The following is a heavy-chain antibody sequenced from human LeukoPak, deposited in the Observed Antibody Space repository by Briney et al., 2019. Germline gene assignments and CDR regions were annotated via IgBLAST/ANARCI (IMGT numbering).Heavy chain of an antibody. CDR2: INPSGGST. D-gene: IGHD2-21*02. CDR3: AREVETYCGGDCYSV. J-gene: IGHJ4*02. V-gene: IGHV1-46*01. CDR1: GYTFTSYY. Sequence: ASVKVSCKASGYTFTSYYMHWVRQAPGQGLEWMGIINPSGGSTSYAQKFQSRVTMTRDTSTSTVYMELSSLRSEDTAVYYCAREVETYCGGDCYSVWGQGTLVTVSS.